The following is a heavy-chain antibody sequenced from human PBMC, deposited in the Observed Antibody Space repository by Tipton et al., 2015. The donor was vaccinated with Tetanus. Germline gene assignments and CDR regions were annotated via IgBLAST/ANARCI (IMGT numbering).Heavy chain of an antibody. D-gene: IGHD5-18*01. V-gene: IGHV4-34*01. Sequence: GLVKPSKTLSLTCSVSGGSFSGYLWSWVRQPSGKGLEWIGEINHSGTTNYNPSLKSRVTISVDTSKNQSSLKLRFVTAADTAVYYCARGGSYSYGPRGFDLWGRGTLVTVSS. CDR2: INHSGTT. CDR3: ARGGSYSYGPRGFDL. J-gene: IGHJ2*01. CDR1: GGSFSGYL.